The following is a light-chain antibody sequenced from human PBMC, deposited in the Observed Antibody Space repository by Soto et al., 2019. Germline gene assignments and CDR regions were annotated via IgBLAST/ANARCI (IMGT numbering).Light chain of an antibody. V-gene: IGKV3-15*01. CDR2: GAS. CDR1: QSVSSN. J-gene: IGKJ4*01. CDR3: QQYKNWPSLT. Sequence: EVVMRQSPATLSVSPGERATLSFRASQSVSSNLAWYQQKPGQAPRLLIYGASTRATGIPARFSGSGSGTEFTLTISSLQSEDFAIYYCQQYKNWPSLTFGGGTKVDNK.